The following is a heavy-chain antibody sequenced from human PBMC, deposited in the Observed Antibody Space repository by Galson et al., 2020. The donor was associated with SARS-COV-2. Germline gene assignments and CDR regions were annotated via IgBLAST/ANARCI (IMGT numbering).Heavy chain of an antibody. CDR2: AYYTGST. V-gene: IGHV4-39*01. CDR3: ARQADSEDFYYYSYMDV. J-gene: IGHJ6*03. CDR1: GGSISIDRFF. Sequence: SETLSLTCTVSGGSISIDRFFWGWIRQPPGKGLEWIGSAYYTGSTHYSPSLKSRVTISVDTSKNQFSLQLTSVTAADTAVYYCARQADSEDFYYYSYMDVWGKGTTVTVSS. D-gene: IGHD6-25*01.